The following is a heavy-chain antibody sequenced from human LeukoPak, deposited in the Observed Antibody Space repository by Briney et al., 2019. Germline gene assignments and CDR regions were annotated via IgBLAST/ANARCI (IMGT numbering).Heavy chain of an antibody. V-gene: IGHV3-7*01. J-gene: IGHJ4*02. CDR3: ARGPFSYYDFWSGYPPFDY. Sequence: GGSLRLSCAASGFTFSSYWMSWVRQAPGKGLEWVANIKQDGSEKYYVDSVKGRFTISRDNAKNSLYLQMNSLRAEDTAVYYCARGPFSYYDFWSGYPPFDYWGQGTLVTVSS. CDR2: IKQDGSEK. CDR1: GFTFSSYW. D-gene: IGHD3-3*01.